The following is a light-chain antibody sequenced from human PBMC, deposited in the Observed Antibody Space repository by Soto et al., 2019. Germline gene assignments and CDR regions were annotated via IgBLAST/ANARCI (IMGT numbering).Light chain of an antibody. CDR1: QTSGSNF. Sequence: EIVLTQSPGTLSLSPGERATLSCKTSQTSGSNFLAWYQHKPGQAPRLLIYASSNRATGIPDRFSSSASGPDFTLTINRLEPEDFAVYYCQLYGISPQFGQGTRLEIK. CDR3: QLYGISPQ. V-gene: IGKV3-20*01. J-gene: IGKJ5*01. CDR2: ASS.